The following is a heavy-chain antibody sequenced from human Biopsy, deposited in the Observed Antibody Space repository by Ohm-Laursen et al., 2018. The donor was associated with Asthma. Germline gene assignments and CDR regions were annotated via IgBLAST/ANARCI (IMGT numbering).Heavy chain of an antibody. CDR1: GFTFMTYG. V-gene: IGHV3-33*01. CDR2: IWFDGSNK. CDR3: GRERSYMVDY. J-gene: IGHJ4*02. D-gene: IGHD3-10*01. Sequence: SLRLSCTASGFTFMTYGMHWVRQAPGKGLEWVADIWFDGSNKHYADSVKGRFTISRDNSKNTLYLQMNSLRAEDTALYYCGRERSYMVDYWGQGTLVIVSS.